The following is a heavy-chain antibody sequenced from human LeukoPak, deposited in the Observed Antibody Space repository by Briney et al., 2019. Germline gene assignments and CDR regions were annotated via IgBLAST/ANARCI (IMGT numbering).Heavy chain of an antibody. CDR1: GVTFSVYG. J-gene: IGHJ4*02. D-gene: IGHD6-19*01. CDR3: ARELGSGTFDY. CDR2: MWYDGSKE. Sequence: GGSLRLSCAASGVTFSVYGMHWVRQAPGKGLEWVAVMWYDGSKEYYADSVKGRSTISRDTSTNMLYLQMNSLRAEDTAVYYCARELGSGTFDYWGQGTLVTVSS. V-gene: IGHV3-33*01.